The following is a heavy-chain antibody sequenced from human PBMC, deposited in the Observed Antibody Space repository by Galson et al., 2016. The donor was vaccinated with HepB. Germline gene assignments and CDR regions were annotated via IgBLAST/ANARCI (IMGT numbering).Heavy chain of an antibody. CDR3: ARGLGVYYYDSSGYSGDAFDI. CDR1: GGTFSSHA. CDR2: VIPIFGAA. D-gene: IGHD3-22*01. Sequence: SVKVSCKASGGTFSSHAINWVRQAPGQGLEWMGGVIPIFGAANYAQNFQGRVTISANESTTTAYMELSSLRSDDTAVYYCARGLGVYYYDSSGYSGDAFDIWGQGTRFTASS. J-gene: IGHJ3*02. V-gene: IGHV1-69*13.